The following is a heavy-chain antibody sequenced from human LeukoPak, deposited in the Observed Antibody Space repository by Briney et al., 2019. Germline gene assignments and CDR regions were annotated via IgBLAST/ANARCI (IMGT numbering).Heavy chain of an antibody. CDR1: GYTFTTYW. D-gene: IGHD6-13*01. Sequence: GASLQTFCKSSGYTFTTYWICCLRQMSRKGLEWMVIIYHGYSDPSYSPSFQRQVTISADTSMSTAYLQWSSLKASDSAMYYCVRHGLGSSWFGFDYWRQGTLVSVSS. J-gene: IGHJ4*02. V-gene: IGHV5-51*01. CDR3: VRHGLGSSWFGFDY. CDR2: IYHGYSDP.